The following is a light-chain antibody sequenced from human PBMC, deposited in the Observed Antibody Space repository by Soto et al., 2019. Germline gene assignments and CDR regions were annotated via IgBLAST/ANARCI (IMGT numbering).Light chain of an antibody. V-gene: IGKV1-5*03. Sequence: IQMTHSPSTLSGSLVDRVTITCLASQTIRSWLAWYQQKPGKAPKLLIYKASTLTSGVPSRFSGSGSGTEFTLTISSLQPDDFAPYYCQQYSTYPWTFGQGTKVDIK. CDR2: KAS. J-gene: IGKJ1*01. CDR1: QTIRSW. CDR3: QQYSTYPWT.